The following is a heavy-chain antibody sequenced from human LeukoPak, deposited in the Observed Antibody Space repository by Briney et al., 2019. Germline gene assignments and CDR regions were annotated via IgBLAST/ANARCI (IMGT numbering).Heavy chain of an antibody. CDR1: GYTFTGYY. CDR2: INPNSGGT. V-gene: IGHV1-2*02. D-gene: IGHD5-18*01. CDR3: ASAPAWIQPWLYY. J-gene: IGHJ4*02. Sequence: ASVKVSCKASGYTFTGYYMHWVRQAPGQGLEWMGWINPNSGGTNYAQKFQGRVTMTRDTSISTAYMELSRLRSDDTAVYYCASAPAWIQPWLYYWGQGTLVTVSS.